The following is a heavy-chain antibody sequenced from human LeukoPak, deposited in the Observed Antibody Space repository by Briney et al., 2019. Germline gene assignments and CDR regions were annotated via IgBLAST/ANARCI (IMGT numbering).Heavy chain of an antibody. CDR1: GYTFTSYG. J-gene: IGHJ4*02. D-gene: IGHD1-7*01. Sequence: ASVKVSCKASGYTFTSYGISWVRQAPGQGLEWMGWISAYNGNTNYAQKFQGRVTMTRNTSISTAYMELSSLRSEDTAVYYCARAPSITGTTPPGYWGQGTLVTVSS. CDR2: ISAYNGNT. CDR3: ARAPSITGTTPPGY. V-gene: IGHV1-18*01.